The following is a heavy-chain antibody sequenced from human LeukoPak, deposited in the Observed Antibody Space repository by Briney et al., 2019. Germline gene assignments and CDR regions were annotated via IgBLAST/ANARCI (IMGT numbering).Heavy chain of an antibody. D-gene: IGHD3-22*01. CDR3: AKDTRSVYYGALDM. Sequence: GGSLRLSCAVSGFTFSSYAMSWVRQAPGKGLEWVSAISGSGGSTYYADSVKGRFTISRDNSKNTLYLQMNSLRAEDTAVYYCAKDTRSVYYGALDMWGQGTMVTVSS. J-gene: IGHJ3*02. CDR2: ISGSGGST. V-gene: IGHV3-23*01. CDR1: GFTFSSYA.